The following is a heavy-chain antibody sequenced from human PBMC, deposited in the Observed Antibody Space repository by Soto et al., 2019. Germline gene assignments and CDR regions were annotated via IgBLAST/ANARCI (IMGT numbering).Heavy chain of an antibody. CDR2: ISGSGGST. D-gene: IGHD6-13*01. CDR3: AKDRDRLKYSSSWYKGDY. Sequence: GGSLGLSCAASGFTFSSYAMILVRQAPWKGLEWVSAISGSGGSTYYADSVKGRFTISRDNSKNTLYLQMNSLRAEDTAVYYCAKDRDRLKYSSSWYKGDYWGQGALVTVSS. J-gene: IGHJ4*02. V-gene: IGHV3-23*01. CDR1: GFTFSSYA.